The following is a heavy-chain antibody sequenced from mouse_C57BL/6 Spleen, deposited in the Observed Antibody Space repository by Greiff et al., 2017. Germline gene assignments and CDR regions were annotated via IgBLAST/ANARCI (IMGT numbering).Heavy chain of an antibody. J-gene: IGHJ1*03. CDR3: ARRTHYYGSSYSYWYFDV. D-gene: IGHD1-1*01. CDR1: EYEFPSHD. V-gene: IGHV5-2*01. CDR2: INSDGGSP. Sequence: EVQLVESGGGLVQPGESLKLSCESNEYEFPSHDMSWVRKTPEKRLELVAAINSDGGSPYFPDTMERRFLIFRDNTKKTLYLQMSSLRAEDTALYYCARRTHYYGSSYSYWYFDVWGTGTTVTVSS.